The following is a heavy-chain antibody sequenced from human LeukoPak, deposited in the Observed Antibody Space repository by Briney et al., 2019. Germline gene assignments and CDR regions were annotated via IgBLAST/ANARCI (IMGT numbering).Heavy chain of an antibody. CDR3: VRGAGATISYYHYYMDV. Sequence: ASVKVSSTASGYTFTTYDINWVRQATGQGLEWVGWMNPNSGNTGYAQKFQGRVTITRNTSISTAYMELSSLRSEDTAVYYCVRGAGATISYYHYYMDVWGKGTTVTVSS. V-gene: IGHV1-8*03. CDR1: GYTFTTYD. D-gene: IGHD1-26*01. CDR2: MNPNSGNT. J-gene: IGHJ6*03.